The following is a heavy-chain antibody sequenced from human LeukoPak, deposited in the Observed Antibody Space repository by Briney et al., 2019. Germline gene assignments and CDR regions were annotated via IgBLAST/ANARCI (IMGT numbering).Heavy chain of an antibody. J-gene: IGHJ4*02. CDR2: IYSGGNT. Sequence: QSGGSLRLSCAASGFTVSSKYMSWVRQAPGKGLEWVSTIYSGGNTYYSDSVKGRFTISRDNSKNTVYPQMNNLRGDDTAVYYCARDLAAGNYWGQGTLVSVSS. V-gene: IGHV3-66*01. CDR1: GFTVSSKY. D-gene: IGHD6-25*01. CDR3: ARDLAAGNY.